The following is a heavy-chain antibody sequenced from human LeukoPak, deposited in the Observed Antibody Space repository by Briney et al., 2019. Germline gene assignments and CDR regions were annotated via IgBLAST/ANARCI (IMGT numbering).Heavy chain of an antibody. Sequence: GESLKISCKASGYSISNYWIGWVRQMPGKGLEWMGLIYPGDSDTRYSPSFQGQVTISADKSITTGYLQWSSLKASDTAMYYCARAPTSVSNPYYFDYWGQGALVTVSS. CDR3: ARAPTSVSNPYYFDY. CDR2: IYPGDSDT. J-gene: IGHJ4*02. V-gene: IGHV5-51*03. D-gene: IGHD4-11*01. CDR1: GYSISNYW.